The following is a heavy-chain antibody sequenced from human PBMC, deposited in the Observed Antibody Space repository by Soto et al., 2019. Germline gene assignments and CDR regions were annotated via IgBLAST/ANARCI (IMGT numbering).Heavy chain of an antibody. J-gene: IGHJ4*02. CDR2: ISAYNGNT. CDR1: GYTFTSYG. Sequence: ASVKVSCKASGYTFTSYGISWLRQAPAQGLEWMGWISAYNGNTSYAQKLQGRGTMTRDTSTSTAYMELRRLRAEDTAVDYCGRVSKGYCSGSSCPDYWGKGTLVTVS. V-gene: IGHV1-18*04. D-gene: IGHD2-15*01. CDR3: GRVSKGYCSGSSCPDY.